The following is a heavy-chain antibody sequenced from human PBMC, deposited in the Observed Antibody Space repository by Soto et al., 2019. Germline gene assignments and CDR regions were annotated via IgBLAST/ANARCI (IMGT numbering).Heavy chain of an antibody. V-gene: IGHV3-30-3*01. CDR3: ARDQDGDFRSFPSYYFDY. J-gene: IGHJ4*02. D-gene: IGHD4-17*01. CDR2: ISYDGSNK. CDR1: GFTFSSYA. Sequence: LRLSCAASGFTFSSYAMQWVRQSPGKGLEWVAVISYDGSNKYYADSVKGRFTISRDNSKNTLYLQMNSLRAEDTAVYYCARDQDGDFRSFPSYYFDYWGQGTLVTVSS.